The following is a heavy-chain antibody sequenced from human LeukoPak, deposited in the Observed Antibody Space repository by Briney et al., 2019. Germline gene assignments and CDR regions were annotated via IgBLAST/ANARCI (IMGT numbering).Heavy chain of an antibody. D-gene: IGHD6-19*01. CDR1: GFTFDNYV. V-gene: IGHV3-23*01. Sequence: GGSLRLSCAASGFTFDNYVMAWFRQAPGKGLEWVSTISAVFANTYSADSVKGRFTISRDNSKSTLYLQMNSLRAEDTAVYYCAKEIAVGYYFDYWGQGTLVTVSS. CDR2: ISAVFANT. CDR3: AKEIAVGYYFDY. J-gene: IGHJ4*02.